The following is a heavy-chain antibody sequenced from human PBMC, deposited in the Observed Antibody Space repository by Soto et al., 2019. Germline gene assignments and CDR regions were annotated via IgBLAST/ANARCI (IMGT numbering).Heavy chain of an antibody. Sequence: ASVKVSCKASGYTFTSDGISWVRQAPGQGLEWMGWISAYNGNTNYAQKLQGRVTMTTDTSTSTAYMELRSLRSDDTAVYYCARRGRDCTNGVCYTRFDYWGQGTLVTVSS. D-gene: IGHD2-8*01. CDR1: GYTFTSDG. V-gene: IGHV1-18*01. CDR3: ARRGRDCTNGVCYTRFDY. CDR2: ISAYNGNT. J-gene: IGHJ4*02.